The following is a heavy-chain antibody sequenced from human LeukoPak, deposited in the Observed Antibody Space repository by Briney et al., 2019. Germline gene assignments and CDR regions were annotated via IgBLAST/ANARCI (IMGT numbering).Heavy chain of an antibody. V-gene: IGHV4-34*01. CDR1: GGSFSGYY. D-gene: IGHD2-2*02. CDR2: INHSGST. Sequence: SETLSLTCAVYGGSFSGYYWSWIRQPPGKGLEWIGDINHSGSTNYNPSLKSRVTISVDTSKNQFSLKLSSVTAADMAVYYCARAACYSQDYYYYMDVWGKGTTVTVSS. CDR3: ARAACYSQDYYYYMDV. J-gene: IGHJ6*03.